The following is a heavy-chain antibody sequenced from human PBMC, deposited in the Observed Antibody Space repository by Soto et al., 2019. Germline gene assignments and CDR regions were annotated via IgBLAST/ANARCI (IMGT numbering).Heavy chain of an antibody. CDR2: IDHSGST. CDR1: GGSFGGYY. D-gene: IGHD4-17*01. Sequence: SETLSLTCAVYGGSFGGYYWSWIRQPPGKGLEWIGEIDHSGSTNYNTSLKSRVTISVDTSKNKFSLKLRSVTAADTAVYYCARGRRRGNFDYWGQGTLVTVSS. CDR3: ARGRRRGNFDY. J-gene: IGHJ4*02. V-gene: IGHV4-34*01.